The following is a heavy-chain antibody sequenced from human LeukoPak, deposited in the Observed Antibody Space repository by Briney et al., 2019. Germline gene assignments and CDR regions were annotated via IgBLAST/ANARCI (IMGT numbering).Heavy chain of an antibody. CDR2: IRYDGSNK. J-gene: IGHJ4*02. D-gene: IGHD1-1*01. V-gene: IGHV3-30*02. CDR1: GFTFSSYG. Sequence: GGSLRLSCAASGFTFSSYGMHWVRQAPGKGLEWVAFIRYDGSNKYYGDFVEGRFTISRDNSKSTLYLQMSSLRAEDTAVHYCANTIWNDERAFGYWGQGTLVTVSS. CDR3: ANTIWNDERAFGY.